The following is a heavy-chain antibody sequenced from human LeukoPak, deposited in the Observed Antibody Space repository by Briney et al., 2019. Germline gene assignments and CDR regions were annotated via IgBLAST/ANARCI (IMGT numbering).Heavy chain of an antibody. CDR2: INPNSGGT. V-gene: IGHV1-2*02. D-gene: IGHD3-10*01. CDR3: ARAAPYYGSGTYFDY. J-gene: IGHJ4*02. CDR1: GYTFTGYY. Sequence: ASVKVSCKASGYTFTGYYMHWVRQAPGQGLEWMGWINPNSGGTNCAQKFQGRVTMTRDTSISTAYMELSRLRSDDTAVYYCARAAPYYGSGTYFDYWGQGTLVTVSS.